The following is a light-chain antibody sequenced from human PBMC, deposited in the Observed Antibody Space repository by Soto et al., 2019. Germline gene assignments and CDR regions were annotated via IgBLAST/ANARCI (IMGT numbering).Light chain of an antibody. CDR1: QSLLQSNGYND. V-gene: IGKV2-28*01. Sequence: DIVMTQSPLSLPVTPGEPASISCSSSQSLLQSNGYNDLDWYLQKPGQDPQLLIFFGSYRAFWVPDRLSGSGSGTDFTLRIRSVEADDVGIYYCMQSQQTPPTFGQATRMEIK. CDR3: MQSQQTPPT. CDR2: FGS. J-gene: IGKJ1*01.